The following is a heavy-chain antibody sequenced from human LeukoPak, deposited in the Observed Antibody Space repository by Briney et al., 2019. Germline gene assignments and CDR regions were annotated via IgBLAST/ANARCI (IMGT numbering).Heavy chain of an antibody. CDR1: GDSVSTNSVA. Sequence: SQTLSLTCAISGDSVSTNSVAWNWIRQSPSGGLEWLGRTSYRSKWYNDYAVSVKSRITITPDTSKNQFSLQLNSVTPEDTAVYYCAREAEITRFDYWGQGTLVTVSS. J-gene: IGHJ4*02. V-gene: IGHV6-1*01. CDR2: TSYRSKWYN. D-gene: IGHD5-24*01. CDR3: AREAEITRFDY.